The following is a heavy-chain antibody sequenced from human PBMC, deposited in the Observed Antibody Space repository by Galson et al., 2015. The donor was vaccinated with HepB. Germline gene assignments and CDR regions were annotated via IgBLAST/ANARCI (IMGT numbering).Heavy chain of an antibody. CDR1: GYTFSSYS. J-gene: IGHJ5*02. V-gene: IGHV1-18*01. CDR3: GRGAHVAVVTATLNNWFDP. D-gene: IGHD2-15*01. Sequence: SVKVSCKASGYTFSSYSIAWVRQAPGQGLEWMGWISAYDSSTDYAQKFQGRVIMTTETSTTTAYMELRSLISDDTAVYYCGRGAHVAVVTATLNNWFDPWGQRTLVTVSS. CDR2: ISAYDSST.